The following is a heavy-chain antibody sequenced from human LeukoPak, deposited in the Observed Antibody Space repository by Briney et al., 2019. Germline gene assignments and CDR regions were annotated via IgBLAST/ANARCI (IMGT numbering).Heavy chain of an antibody. CDR2: IRYDGSNK. Sequence: SGGSLRLSCAASGFTFSSYGMHWVRQAPGKGLEWVAFIRYDGSNKYYADSVKGRFTISRDNSKNTLYLQMNSLRAEDTAVYYCARGKWELTTAFDIWGQGTMVTVSS. CDR3: ARGKWELTTAFDI. J-gene: IGHJ3*02. D-gene: IGHD1-26*01. CDR1: GFTFSSYG. V-gene: IGHV3-30*02.